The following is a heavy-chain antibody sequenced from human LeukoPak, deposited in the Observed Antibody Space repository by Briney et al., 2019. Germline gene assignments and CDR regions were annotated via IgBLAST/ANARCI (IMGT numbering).Heavy chain of an antibody. CDR1: GGSISSGDYY. CDR2: IYYSGST. Sequence: PSQTLSLTCTVSGGSISSGDYYWGWLRQPPGTGLEGIGYIYYSGSTYYNPSLKRRVTISVDTSKTQFSLKLSSVTAADTAVYYCARGYYYDSSGYHSEADYWGQGTLVTVSS. J-gene: IGHJ4*02. V-gene: IGHV4-30-4*01. CDR3: ARGYYYDSSGYHSEADY. D-gene: IGHD3-22*01.